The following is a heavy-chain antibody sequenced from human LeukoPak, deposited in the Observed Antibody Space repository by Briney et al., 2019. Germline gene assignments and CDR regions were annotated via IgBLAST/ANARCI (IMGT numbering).Heavy chain of an antibody. CDR1: GFTFSSYG. D-gene: IGHD6-13*01. J-gene: IGHJ4*02. V-gene: IGHV3-30*02. CDR2: IRYDGSNK. CDR3: AKDLLAAAGRGGY. Sequence: GGSLRLSCAASGFTFSSYGMHWVRQAPGKGLEWVAFIRYDGSNKYYADSVKGRFTISRDNSKNTLYLQMNSLRAEDTAVYYCAKDLLAAAGRGGYWGQGTLVTVSS.